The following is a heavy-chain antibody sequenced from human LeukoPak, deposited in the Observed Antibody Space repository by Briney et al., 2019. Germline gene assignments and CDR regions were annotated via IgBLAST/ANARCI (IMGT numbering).Heavy chain of an antibody. CDR2: IYTSGST. CDR3: ARGRRRPVPAAPSYSYYGMDV. V-gene: IGHV4-61*02. J-gene: IGHJ6*02. Sequence: SETLSLTCTVSGGSISSGSYYWSWIRQPAGKGLEWIGRIYTSGSTNYNPSLKSRVTISVDTSKNQLSLKLSSVTAADTAVYYCARGRRRPVPAAPSYSYYGMDVWGQGTTVTVSS. CDR1: GGSISSGSYY. D-gene: IGHD2-2*01.